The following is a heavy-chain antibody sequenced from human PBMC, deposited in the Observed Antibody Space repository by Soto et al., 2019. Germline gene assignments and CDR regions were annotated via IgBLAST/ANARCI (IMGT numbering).Heavy chain of an antibody. J-gene: IGHJ4*02. CDR1: GNSFTSYW. CDR2: IYLGASNT. CDR3: ARQEYCSSTSCYKVDS. Sequence: VESLKNSCTVSGNSFTSYWIVWVIQMPGKGLEWMGIIYLGASNTIYSPTFQGQVTISADRSISTAYLQWSSLKSSDTAMYYCARQEYCSSTSCYKVDSWGQGTLVTVSS. V-gene: IGHV5-51*01. D-gene: IGHD2-2*02.